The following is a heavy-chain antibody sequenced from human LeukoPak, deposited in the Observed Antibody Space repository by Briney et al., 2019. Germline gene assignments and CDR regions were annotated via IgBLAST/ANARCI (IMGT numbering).Heavy chain of an antibody. CDR1: GFSLSYYG. D-gene: IGHD3-3*01. CDR3: AKDGSGYDNYYYYYYMDV. V-gene: IGHV3-33*06. J-gene: IGHJ6*03. Sequence: GGSLRLSCAASGFSLSYYGMHWVRQAPGKGLEWVAVMWSDGFTAYYADSVKGRYTISRDNSKNTLYLQMNSLRAEDTAVYYCAKDGSGYDNYYYYYYMDVWGKGTTVTVSS. CDR2: MWSDGFTA.